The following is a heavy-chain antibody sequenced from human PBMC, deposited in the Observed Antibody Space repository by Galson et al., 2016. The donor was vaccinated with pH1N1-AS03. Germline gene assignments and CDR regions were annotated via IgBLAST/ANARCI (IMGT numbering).Heavy chain of an antibody. Sequence: SLRLSCAASGFTFSLSYIHWVRQAPGKGLEWVSRIRNDRRNVRYADFVKGQFAVSRDNAKNTVFLQMNSLRADDTAVYFCARRNPNPNFAIWYQHDYAMDVWGQGTTVTVSS. CDR1: GFTFSLSY. V-gene: IGHV3-74*01. CDR2: IRNDRRNV. J-gene: IGHJ6*02. D-gene: IGHD2-2*01. CDR3: ARRNPNPNFAIWYQHDYAMDV.